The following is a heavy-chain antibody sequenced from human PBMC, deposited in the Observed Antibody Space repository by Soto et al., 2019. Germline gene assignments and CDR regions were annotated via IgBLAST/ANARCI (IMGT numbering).Heavy chain of an antibody. CDR1: GFTFSSYS. V-gene: IGHV3-48*02. D-gene: IGHD6-13*01. Sequence: HPGGSLRLSCAASGFTFSSYSMNWVRQAPGKGLEWVSYISSSSSTLYYADSVKGRFTISRDSAKNSLYLQMNSLRDEDTAVYYCARDVSSWFYYYYYGIDVWGQGPTVTVSS. CDR2: ISSSSSTL. J-gene: IGHJ6*02. CDR3: ARDVSSWFYYYYYGIDV.